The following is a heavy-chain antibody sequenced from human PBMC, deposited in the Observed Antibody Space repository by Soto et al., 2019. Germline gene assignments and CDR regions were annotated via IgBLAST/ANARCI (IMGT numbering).Heavy chain of an antibody. J-gene: IGHJ4*02. D-gene: IGHD6-19*01. V-gene: IGHV1-69*13. Sequence: SVKVSCKASGGTFSSYAISWVRQAPGQGLEWMGGIIPIFGTANYAQKFQGRVTITADESTSTAYMELSSLRSEDTAVYYCASTTGYSSVPGYWGQGTLVTVSS. CDR1: GGTFSSYA. CDR2: IIPIFGTA. CDR3: ASTTGYSSVPGY.